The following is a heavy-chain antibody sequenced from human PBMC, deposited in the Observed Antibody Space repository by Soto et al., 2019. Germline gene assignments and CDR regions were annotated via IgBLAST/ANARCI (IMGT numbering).Heavy chain of an antibody. J-gene: IGHJ5*02. CDR1: GFSLSTSGMC. Sequence: TFSGFSLSTSGMCVSWIRQPPGKALEWLARIDWDDDKYYSTSLKTRLTISKDTSKNQVVLTMTNMDPVDTATYYCARTVGGSCYGGFDPWGQGTLVTVSS. CDR2: IDWDDDK. D-gene: IGHD2-15*01. V-gene: IGHV2-70*11. CDR3: ARTVGGSCYGGFDP.